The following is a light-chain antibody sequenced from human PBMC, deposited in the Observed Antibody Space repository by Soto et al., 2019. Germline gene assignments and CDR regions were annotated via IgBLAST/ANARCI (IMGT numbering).Light chain of an antibody. V-gene: IGLV2-23*02. CDR1: SSDFGNYNL. CDR3: CSFTSSNTHV. Sequence: QSALTQPASGSGSPGQSITISCTGTSSDFGNYNLVSWYQQHPGKVPKLILFDVNKRPSGVSGRFSGSKSGNTASLTISGLQAEDEADYYCCSFTSSNTHVFGTGTKVTVL. J-gene: IGLJ1*01. CDR2: DVN.